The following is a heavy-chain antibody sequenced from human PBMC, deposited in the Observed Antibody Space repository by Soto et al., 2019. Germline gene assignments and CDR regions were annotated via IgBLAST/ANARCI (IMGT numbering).Heavy chain of an antibody. D-gene: IGHD3-10*01. CDR1: GFTFGDCD. V-gene: IGHV3-11*01. Sequence: GGSLRLSCAASGFTFGDCDMSWIRQAPGKGLEWVSYISSSGSTIYYADSVKGRFTISRDNAKNSLYLQMNSLRAEDTAVYYCARDLPSYYYGSGSYPKNQGMEVWGQGTPVTVSS. CDR2: ISSSGSTI. CDR3: ARDLPSYYYGSGSYPKNQGMEV. J-gene: IGHJ6*02.